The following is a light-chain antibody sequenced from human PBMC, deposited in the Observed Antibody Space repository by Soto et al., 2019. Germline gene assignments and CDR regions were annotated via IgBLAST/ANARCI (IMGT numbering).Light chain of an antibody. CDR2: DAT. Sequence: VLTQSPATLSLSPAERATLFCKASQSVGVYMGWFQQKPGQAPRVLIYDATNRAGGVPARFSGSGSGTDFTLTISSLEAADSAVYYCQQRDILPPLTFGGGTKLEIK. CDR3: QQRDILPPLT. J-gene: IGKJ4*01. V-gene: IGKV3-11*01. CDR1: QSVGVY.